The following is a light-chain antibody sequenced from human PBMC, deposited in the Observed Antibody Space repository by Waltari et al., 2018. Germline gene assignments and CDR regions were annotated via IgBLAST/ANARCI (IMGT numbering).Light chain of an antibody. CDR3: QQSYSTPYT. Sequence: DIQVTQSPSSLSASVGDRVTITCRASQTISNFLNWYQQKPGKVPKLQIYSASSLQSGVPSRFSGSGSGTDFTLTISSLQPEDFATYYCQQSYSTPYTFGQGTKLEIK. CDR1: QTISNF. V-gene: IGKV1-39*01. CDR2: SAS. J-gene: IGKJ2*01.